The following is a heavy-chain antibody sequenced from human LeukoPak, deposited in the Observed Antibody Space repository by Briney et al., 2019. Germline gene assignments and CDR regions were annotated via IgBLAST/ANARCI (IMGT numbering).Heavy chain of an antibody. CDR1: GGTFSSYA. D-gene: IGHD2-21*02. CDR3: ASYYCGGDCEYGMDV. CDR2: IIPIFGTA. Sequence: SVKVTCKASGGTFSSYAISWVRQAPGQGLEWMGGIIPIFGTANYAQKFQGRVTITADESTSTAYMELSSLRSEDTAVYYCASYYCGGDCEYGMDVWGQGTTVTVSS. V-gene: IGHV1-69*13. J-gene: IGHJ6*02.